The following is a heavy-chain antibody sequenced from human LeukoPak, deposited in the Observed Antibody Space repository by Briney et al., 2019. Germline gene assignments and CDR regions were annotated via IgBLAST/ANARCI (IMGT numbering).Heavy chain of an antibody. Sequence: KXXXKASGGTFSSYAISWVRQAPGRGLEWMGGIIPIFGTANYAQKFQGRVTITADESTSTAYMELSSLRSEDTAVYYCALSGQVIGEYFQHWGQGTLVTVSS. J-gene: IGHJ1*01. CDR1: GGTFSSYA. CDR3: ALSGQVIGEYFQH. V-gene: IGHV1-69*01. CDR2: IIPIFGTA. D-gene: IGHD2-15*01.